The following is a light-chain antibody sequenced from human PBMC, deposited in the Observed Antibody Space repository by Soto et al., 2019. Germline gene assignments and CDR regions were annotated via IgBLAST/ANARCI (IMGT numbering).Light chain of an antibody. CDR1: QSVSRN. CDR3: PQYNNWPYT. V-gene: IGKV3-15*01. CDR2: GAS. J-gene: IGKJ2*01. Sequence: EIVMTQSPATLSVSPGERVTLSCRASQSVSRNFAWYRQRPGQAPTLLIYGASTRATGIPDRFRGSGSGTESTLTISSLQSEDFPVYYCPQYNNWPYTFGQGTKLEIK.